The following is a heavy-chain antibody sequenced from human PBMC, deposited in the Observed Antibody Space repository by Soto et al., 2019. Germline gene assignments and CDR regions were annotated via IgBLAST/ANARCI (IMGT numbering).Heavy chain of an antibody. CDR3: AKPISGYYAPSDH. D-gene: IGHD3-22*01. Sequence: GGSLRLSCAASGFTFSSYAMSWVRQAPGKGLEWVSVISDSGGSTYYADSVRGRFTISRDNSKSTLFLQMNSLRGDDTAIYYCAKPISGYYAPSDHWGQGTQVTVSS. V-gene: IGHV3-23*01. CDR1: GFTFSSYA. CDR2: ISDSGGST. J-gene: IGHJ4*02.